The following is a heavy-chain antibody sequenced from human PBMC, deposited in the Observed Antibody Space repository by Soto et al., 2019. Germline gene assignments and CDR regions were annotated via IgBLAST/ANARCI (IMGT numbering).Heavy chain of an antibody. CDR3: AKTGHIVAVPPDRNWFEP. CDR2: VSGSGGST. J-gene: IGHJ5*02. Sequence: PGGSLRLSCAASGFTFSDYAMSWVRQAPGEGLEWVPTVSGSGGSTYYADSVQGRFTISRNNSKNTLYLQMNSVRVDDTAIYYCAKTGHIVAVPPDRNWFEPWGQGTLVTVSS. D-gene: IGHD2-2*01. V-gene: IGHV3-23*01. CDR1: GFTFSDYA.